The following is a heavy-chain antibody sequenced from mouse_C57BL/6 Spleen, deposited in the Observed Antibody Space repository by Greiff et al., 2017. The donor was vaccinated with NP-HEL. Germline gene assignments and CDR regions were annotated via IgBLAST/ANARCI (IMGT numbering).Heavy chain of an antibody. CDR1: GYTFTDYY. CDR3: ARYGSSYYYYAMDY. V-gene: IGHV1-26*01. Sequence: EVQLQQSGPELVKPGASVKISCKASGYTFTDYYMNWVKQSHGKSLEWIGDINPNNGGTSYNQKFKGKATLTVDKSSSTAYMELRSLTSEDSAVYYCARYGSSYYYYAMDYWGQGTSVTVSS. J-gene: IGHJ4*01. CDR2: INPNNGGT. D-gene: IGHD1-1*01.